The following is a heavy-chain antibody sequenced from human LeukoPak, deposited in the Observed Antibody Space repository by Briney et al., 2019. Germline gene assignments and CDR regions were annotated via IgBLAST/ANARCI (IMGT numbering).Heavy chain of an antibody. CDR2: ISYDGSNK. CDR3: ASLAVEMATDY. D-gene: IGHD5-24*01. J-gene: IGHJ4*02. CDR1: GFTFGTYA. V-gene: IGHV3-30-3*01. Sequence: GGSLRLSCAASGFTFGTYAMHWVRQAPGKGLEWVAVISYDGSNKYYADSVKGRFTISRDNSKNTLYLQMNSLRAEDTAVYYCASLAVEMATDYWGQGTLVTVSS.